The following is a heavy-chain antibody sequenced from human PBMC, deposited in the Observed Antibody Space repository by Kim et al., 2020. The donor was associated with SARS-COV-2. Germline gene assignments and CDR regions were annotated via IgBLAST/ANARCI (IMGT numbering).Heavy chain of an antibody. CDR3: ARDLGSGSHP. CDR2: SNK. Sequence: SNKYDADSVKGRFTSSRDNSKNTLYLQVNSLGAEDTAVYYCARDLGSGSHPWGQGTLVTVSA. J-gene: IGHJ5*02. V-gene: IGHV3-30*01. D-gene: IGHD1-26*01.